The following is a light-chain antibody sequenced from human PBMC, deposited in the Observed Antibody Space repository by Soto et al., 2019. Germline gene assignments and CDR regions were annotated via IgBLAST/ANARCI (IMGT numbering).Light chain of an antibody. CDR1: QSVDSST. V-gene: IGKV3-20*01. CDR2: GAS. Sequence: EVVLTQSPGTLSLSPGERGTLSCRASQSVDSSTLAWYQQKPGQAPRLLISGASKRATGTPDRFSGSGSGTDFTLTISRLEPEDFAVYYCQHFDESLTFGGGTKVEIK. J-gene: IGKJ4*01. CDR3: QHFDESLT.